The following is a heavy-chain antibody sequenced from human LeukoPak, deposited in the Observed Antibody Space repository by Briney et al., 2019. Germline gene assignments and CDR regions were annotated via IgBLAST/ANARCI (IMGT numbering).Heavy chain of an antibody. CDR2: IYYSGST. Sequence: ASETLSLTCTDSGGSISSGDYYWSWIRQPPGKGLEWIGYIYYSGSTYYNPSLKSRVTISVDTSKNQFSLKLSSVTAADTAVYYCATGTLYDSSGYYYAQTPFDYWGQGTLVTVSS. V-gene: IGHV4-30-4*01. J-gene: IGHJ4*02. CDR3: ATGTLYDSSGYYYAQTPFDY. D-gene: IGHD3-22*01. CDR1: GGSISSGDYY.